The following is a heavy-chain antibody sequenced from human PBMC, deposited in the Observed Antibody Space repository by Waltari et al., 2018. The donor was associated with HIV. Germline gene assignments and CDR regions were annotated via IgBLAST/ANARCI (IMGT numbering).Heavy chain of an antibody. CDR3: ARETQETTGGRIFDF. V-gene: IGHV1-69*12. CDR1: GGSFSRQV. D-gene: IGHD4-17*01. Sequence: QVQLVQSGAEGKKPGSSVKVSCKAAGGSFSRQVISWVRQAPGQGLEWMGGIIPMFGAANYAQNFLSRVTISADESTKTAYMELSGLRSEDTAMYYCARETQETTGGRIFDFWGQGTMVTVSS. CDR2: IIPMFGAA. J-gene: IGHJ4*02.